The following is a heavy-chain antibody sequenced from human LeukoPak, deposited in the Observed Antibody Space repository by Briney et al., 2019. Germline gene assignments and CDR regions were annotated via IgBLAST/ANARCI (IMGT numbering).Heavy chain of an antibody. D-gene: IGHD6-13*01. J-gene: IGHJ3*02. CDR3: ATGDSSSWYYAFDI. V-gene: IGHV1-24*01. CDR2: FDPEDGET. Sequence: ASVKVSCKVSGYTLTELSMHWVRQAPGKGLEWMGGFDPEDGETIYAQKFQGRVTMTEDTSTDTAYVELSSLRSEDTAVYYCATGDSSSWYYAFDIWGQGTMVTVSS. CDR1: GYTLTELS.